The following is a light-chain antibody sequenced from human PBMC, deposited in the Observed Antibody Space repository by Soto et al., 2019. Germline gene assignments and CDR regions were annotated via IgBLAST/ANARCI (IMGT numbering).Light chain of an antibody. J-gene: IGKJ1*01. CDR2: DAS. V-gene: IGKV3-15*01. CDR3: QHYYNWPPGGT. Sequence: IVITPSPASLSVSPGGRATLSCRTSQSVRRNLAWYQQKPGQAPSLLIFDASTRATGVPVRFSGSGSETEFTLTISSLQSEDFAVYYCQHYYNWPPGGTFGQGTKVDXK. CDR1: QSVRRN.